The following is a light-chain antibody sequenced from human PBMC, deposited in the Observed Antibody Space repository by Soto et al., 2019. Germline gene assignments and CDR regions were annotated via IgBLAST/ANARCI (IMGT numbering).Light chain of an antibody. CDR2: DVI. Sequence: QSVLTQPRSVSGSLGQSVTISCTGTSSDVGAYDFVSWYQQNPGKAPRLIIFDVIMRPSGVPDRFSGSKSGNTASLTISGLQSEDEADYHCSSYAGSHTYEVFGGGTKVTV. J-gene: IGLJ3*02. V-gene: IGLV2-11*01. CDR1: SSDVGAYDF. CDR3: SSYAGSHTYEV.